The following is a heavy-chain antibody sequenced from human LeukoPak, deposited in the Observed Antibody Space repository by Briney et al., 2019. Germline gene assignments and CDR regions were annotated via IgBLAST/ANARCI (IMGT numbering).Heavy chain of an antibody. CDR2: IYHSGST. D-gene: IGHD3-3*01. J-gene: IGHJ3*02. CDR3: ARQQRISMSAVAPGAFDI. CDR1: GGSISSSSYY. V-gene: IGHV4-39*01. Sequence: RSSETLSVTCSVSGGSISSSSYYWGWIRQPPGKGLEWIGNIYHSGSTYYNPSLKSRVTVSVDTSKNQFSLKLSSVTAADTAVYYCARQQRISMSAVAPGAFDIWGQGTMVTVSS.